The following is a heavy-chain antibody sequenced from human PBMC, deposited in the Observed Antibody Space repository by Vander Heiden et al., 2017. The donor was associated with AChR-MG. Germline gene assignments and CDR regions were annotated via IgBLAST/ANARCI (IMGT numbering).Heavy chain of an antibody. CDR3: ARGNRAGDSSPFDY. D-gene: IGHD6-13*01. V-gene: IGHV1-69*01. CDR1: GGTFSSYA. CDR2: IIPIFGTA. J-gene: IGHJ4*02. Sequence: QVQLVQSGAEVKKPGSSVKVSCKASGGTFSSYATSWVRQAPGQGLEWMGGIIPIFGTANDAQKFQGRVTITADESTSTAYMELSSLRSEDTAVYYCARGNRAGDSSPFDYWGQGTLVTVSS.